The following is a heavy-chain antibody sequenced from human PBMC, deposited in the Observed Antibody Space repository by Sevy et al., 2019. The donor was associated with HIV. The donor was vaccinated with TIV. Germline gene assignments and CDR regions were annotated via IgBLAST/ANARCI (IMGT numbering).Heavy chain of an antibody. CDR3: ARADYGDYSGEFDY. J-gene: IGHJ4*02. D-gene: IGHD4-17*01. CDR1: GITFSSHA. Sequence: GGSLRLSCAASGITFSSHAMHWVRQAPGKGLEWVTIISYDGSNKYYADSVKGRFTISRDNSKNTLYLQMNGLEAEETAVYYCARADYGDYSGEFDYWGQGTLVTVSS. CDR2: ISYDGSNK. V-gene: IGHV3-30-3*01.